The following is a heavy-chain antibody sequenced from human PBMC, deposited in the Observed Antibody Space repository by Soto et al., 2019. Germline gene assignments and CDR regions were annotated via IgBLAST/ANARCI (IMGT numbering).Heavy chain of an antibody. Sequence: GASVKVSCKGSGGTFSSYAISWVRQAPGQGLEWMGGIIPIFGAANYAQKFQGRVTITADESTSTAYMELSSLRSEDTAVYYCALVATITGYYGMDVWGQGTTVTVSS. V-gene: IGHV1-69*13. D-gene: IGHD5-12*01. CDR1: GGTFSSYA. CDR3: ALVATITGYYGMDV. J-gene: IGHJ6*02. CDR2: IIPIFGAA.